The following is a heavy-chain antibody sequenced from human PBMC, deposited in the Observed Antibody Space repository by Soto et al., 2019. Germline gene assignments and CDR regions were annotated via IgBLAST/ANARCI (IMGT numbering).Heavy chain of an antibody. J-gene: IGHJ5*02. CDR3: ARDRATGWYNWFDP. CDR1: GGSMISYY. Sequence: SETLSLTCTVSGGSMISYYWSWIRQPPGKGLEWIGYISYSGSTNYNPSLKSRITISVDTSKNQFSLKLNSVTAADTAVYYCARDRATGWYNWFDPWGQGTLVTVSS. CDR2: ISYSGST. V-gene: IGHV4-59*01. D-gene: IGHD2-15*01.